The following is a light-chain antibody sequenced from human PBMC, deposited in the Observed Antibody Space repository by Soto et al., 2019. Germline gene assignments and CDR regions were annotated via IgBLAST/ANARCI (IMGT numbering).Light chain of an antibody. V-gene: IGKV3-15*01. CDR1: QTINNN. J-gene: IGKJ1*01. Sequence: VMTQAPATLSVSPGERATLYCRASQTINNNVAWYQLKDGQVPRLVIYGASTWDSDVPARFSGSGSGTEFTLTISSLQSEDFAAYHCQQCNNWPQTFGQGTKVDIK. CDR2: GAS. CDR3: QQCNNWPQT.